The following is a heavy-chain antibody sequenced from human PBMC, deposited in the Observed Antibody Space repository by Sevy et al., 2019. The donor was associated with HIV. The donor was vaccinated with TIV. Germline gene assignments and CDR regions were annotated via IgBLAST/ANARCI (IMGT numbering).Heavy chain of an antibody. D-gene: IGHD3-22*01. CDR1: GYTFTTYP. CDR2: ISTYSGET. Sequence: ASVKVSCKAPGYTFTTYPIGWVRQAPGQGLEWMGWISTYSGETRDAQKFQGRATMTTDTSTSTAYLELRSLSSDDTAVYYCARDSDGSGHYYADYFDYWGQGTLVTVSS. CDR3: ARDSDGSGHYYADYFDY. V-gene: IGHV1-18*01. J-gene: IGHJ4*02.